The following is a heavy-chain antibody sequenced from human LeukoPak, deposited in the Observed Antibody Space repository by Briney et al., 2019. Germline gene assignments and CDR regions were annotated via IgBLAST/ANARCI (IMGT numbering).Heavy chain of an antibody. CDR1: GFTFSRNA. D-gene: IGHD5-12*01. Sequence: GGSLRLSCVASGFTFSRNAMSWVRQAPGKGLEWVSVISGSGGTTYYADIVKGRFTISRDNSKNTLSLQMNSLRAEDTAVYYCAKNLARGDPLACFDYWGQGTLVTVSS. J-gene: IGHJ4*02. CDR3: AKNLARGDPLACFDY. V-gene: IGHV3-23*01. CDR2: ISGSGGTT.